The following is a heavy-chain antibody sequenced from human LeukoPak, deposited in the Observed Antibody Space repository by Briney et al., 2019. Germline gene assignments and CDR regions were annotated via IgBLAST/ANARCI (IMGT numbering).Heavy chain of an antibody. CDR1: GFTFTNHA. CDR3: AKNVVFTRYFDS. Sequence: GGSLRLSCAASGFTFTNHAMSWVRQAPGKGLQWIAVISGGGRTTEYADSVKGRFTVSRDNSMNALSLHMDSLRVEDTAIYYCAKNVVFTRYFDSWGQGTLVTVSS. D-gene: IGHD2-2*01. J-gene: IGHJ4*02. CDR2: ISGGGRTT. V-gene: IGHV3-23*01.